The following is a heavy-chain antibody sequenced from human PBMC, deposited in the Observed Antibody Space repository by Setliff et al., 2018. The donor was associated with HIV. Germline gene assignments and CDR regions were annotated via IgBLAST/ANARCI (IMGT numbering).Heavy chain of an antibody. CDR3: ARGRNRNYVVYGMDV. V-gene: IGHV4-4*02. J-gene: IGHJ6*02. CDR1: GGSISSNW. D-gene: IGHD1-7*01. CDR2: IYHSGST. Sequence: SETLSLTCAVSGGSISSNWWSWVRQSPGKGLEWIGEIYHSGSTYYNPSLKSRVTISVDTSKNQFSLKLSSVTAADTAVYYCARGRNRNYVVYGMDVWGQGTTVTVSS.